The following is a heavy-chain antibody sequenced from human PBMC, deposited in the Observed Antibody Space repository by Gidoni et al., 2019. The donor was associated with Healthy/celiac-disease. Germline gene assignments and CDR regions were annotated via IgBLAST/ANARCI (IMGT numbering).Heavy chain of an antibody. J-gene: IGHJ4*02. V-gene: IGHV3-53*01. D-gene: IGHD3-9*01. Sequence: EVQLVESGGGLIQPGGSLRLSCAASGFTVSSNYMSWVRQAPGKGLEWVSVIYSGGSTYYADSVKGRFTISRDNSKNTLYLQMNSLRAEDTAVYYCARSPPLEYDILTGYYTLIDYWGQGTLVTVSS. CDR3: ARSPPLEYDILTGYYTLIDY. CDR2: IYSGGST. CDR1: GFTVSSNY.